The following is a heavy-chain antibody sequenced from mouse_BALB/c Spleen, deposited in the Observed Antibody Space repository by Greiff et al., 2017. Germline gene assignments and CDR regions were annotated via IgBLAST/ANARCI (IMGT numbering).Heavy chain of an antibody. J-gene: IGHJ3*01. CDR3: ARADDGYYFAY. Sequence: VQGVESGPGLVQPSQSLSITCTVSGFSLTSYGVNWVRQPPGKGLEWLGMIWGDGSTDYNSALKSRLSISKDNSKSQVFLKMNSLQTDDTARYYCARADDGYYFAYWGQGTLVTVSA. CDR1: GFSLTSYG. V-gene: IGHV2-6-7*01. CDR2: IWGDGST. D-gene: IGHD2-3*01.